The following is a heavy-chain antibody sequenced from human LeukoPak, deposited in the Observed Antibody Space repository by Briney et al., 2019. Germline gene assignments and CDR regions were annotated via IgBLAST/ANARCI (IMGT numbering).Heavy chain of an antibody. Sequence: KSGGSLRLSCAASGFTFSSYSMNWVRQAPGKGLEWVSSISSSSSYIYYADSVKGRFTISRDNAKNSLYLQMNSLRAEDTAVYYCANDVVPAAVWEGIQHRGQGTLVTVSS. CDR2: ISSSSSYI. CDR3: ANDVVPAAVWEGIQH. J-gene: IGHJ1*01. V-gene: IGHV3-21*01. D-gene: IGHD2-2*01. CDR1: GFTFSSYS.